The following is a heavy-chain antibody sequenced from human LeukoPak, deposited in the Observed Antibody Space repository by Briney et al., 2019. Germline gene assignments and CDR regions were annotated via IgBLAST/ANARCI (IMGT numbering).Heavy chain of an antibody. CDR1: GYNFSNYW. J-gene: IGHJ3*02. D-gene: IGHD6-19*01. CDR3: ARPRIAVAGKLDAFDI. Sequence: GGSLKISCKVSGYNFSNYWIGWVRQMPGKGLEWMGIIYPGDSDTRYSPSFQGQVTISADKSISTAYLQWSSLKASDTAMYYCARPRIAVAGKLDAFDIWGQGTMVTVSS. CDR2: IYPGDSDT. V-gene: IGHV5-51*01.